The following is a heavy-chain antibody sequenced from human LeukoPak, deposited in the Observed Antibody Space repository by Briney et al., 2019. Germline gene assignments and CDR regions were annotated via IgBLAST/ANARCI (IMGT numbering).Heavy chain of an antibody. CDR1: GGTFSSYA. V-gene: IGHV1-69*13. D-gene: IGHD3-22*01. CDR2: IIPIVGTT. Sequence: SVKVSCTASGGTFSSYAFSWVRQAPGQGLERMGGIIPIVGTTNYAQMFQGRVTITADESTSTAYMELSSLRSEDTAVYYCARGGYYYDSSGYSHLPDYWGQGTLVTVSA. CDR3: ARGGYYYDSSGYSHLPDY. J-gene: IGHJ4*02.